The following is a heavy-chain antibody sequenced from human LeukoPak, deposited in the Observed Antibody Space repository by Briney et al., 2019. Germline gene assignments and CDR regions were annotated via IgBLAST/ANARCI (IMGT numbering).Heavy chain of an antibody. CDR3: ARQGDHNWFDP. J-gene: IGHJ5*02. Sequence: SETLSLTCTVSGGSVSNYYWSWIRQPPGKGLEWVGFIYYTGSPKYNPSLQSRVTISVDTSKNQLSLRPSSVTAADTAVYYCARQGDHNWFDPWGQGTLVTVSS. CDR1: GGSVSNYY. D-gene: IGHD3-16*01. CDR2: IYYTGSP. V-gene: IGHV4-59*08.